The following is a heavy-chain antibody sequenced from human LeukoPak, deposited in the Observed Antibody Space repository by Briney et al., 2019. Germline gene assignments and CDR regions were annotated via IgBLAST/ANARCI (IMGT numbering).Heavy chain of an antibody. D-gene: IGHD6-19*01. J-gene: IGHJ4*02. Sequence: GGSLRLSCAASGFTFSDYYMSWIRQAPGKGLEWLSYITYSGSDTYYADSVKGRFTISRDNAKNSLYLQMNSLRADDTAVYYCARDIAVASYWGQGTLVTVSS. CDR1: GFTFSDYY. CDR2: ITYSGSDT. V-gene: IGHV3-11*01. CDR3: ARDIAVASY.